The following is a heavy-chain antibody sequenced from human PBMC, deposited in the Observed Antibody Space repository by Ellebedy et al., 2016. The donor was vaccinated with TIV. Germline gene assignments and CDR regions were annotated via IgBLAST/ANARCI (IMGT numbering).Heavy chain of an antibody. CDR3: AREWGLVGEDGLDY. J-gene: IGHJ4*02. CDR2: ISAYNGNT. D-gene: IGHD3-10*01. CDR1: GGTFSSYA. V-gene: IGHV1-69*13. Sequence: SVKVSCXASGGTFSSYAISWVRQAPGQGLEWMGWISAYNGNTNYAQKFQGRVTITADESTSTAYMELSSLRSEDTAVYYCAREWGLVGEDGLDYWGQGTLVTVSS.